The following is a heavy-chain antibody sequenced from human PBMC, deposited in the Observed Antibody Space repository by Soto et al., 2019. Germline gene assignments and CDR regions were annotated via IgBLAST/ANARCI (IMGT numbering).Heavy chain of an antibody. Sequence: EVQLVQSGAEVKKPGESLKISCKGSGYSFTSYWIVWVRQMPGKGLEWMGLIYPGDSETRYSPSRQGEVTMSADKSTSTAYLQWRSLKASDTAMYYCARRSYCDGDCTRRPYDYYGMDVWGQGTTVTVSS. CDR3: ARRSYCDGDCTRRPYDYYGMDV. V-gene: IGHV5-51*01. J-gene: IGHJ6*02. CDR2: IYPGDSET. D-gene: IGHD2-21*02. CDR1: GYSFTSYW.